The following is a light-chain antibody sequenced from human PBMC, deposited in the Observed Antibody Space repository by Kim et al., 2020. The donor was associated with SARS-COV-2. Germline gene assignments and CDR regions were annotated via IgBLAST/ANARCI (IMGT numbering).Light chain of an antibody. CDR2: GAS. V-gene: IGKV3-15*01. CDR1: QSVSSN. Sequence: EIVMTQSPATLSVSPGDRATLSCRASQSVSSNLAWYQQKPGQAPRLLIYGASTRDTGIPGRFSDSGSGTEFTLTISSLQSEDFAVYYCQQYSHWPLTFGGGTKVDIK. J-gene: IGKJ4*01. CDR3: QQYSHWPLT.